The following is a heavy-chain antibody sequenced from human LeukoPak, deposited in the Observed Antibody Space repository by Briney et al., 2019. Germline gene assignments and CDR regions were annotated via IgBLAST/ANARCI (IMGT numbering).Heavy chain of an antibody. CDR3: TSCYDILTGYYPNEFDY. CDR1: GFTFGDYA. D-gene: IGHD3-9*01. CDR2: IRSKAYGGTT. J-gene: IGHJ4*02. V-gene: IGHV3-49*04. Sequence: SGGSLRLSCTASGFTFGDYAMSWVRQAPGKGLEWVGFIRSKAYGGTTEYAASVKGRFTISRDDSKSIAYLQMSSLKTEDTAVYYCTSCYDILTGYYPNEFDYWGQGTLVTVSS.